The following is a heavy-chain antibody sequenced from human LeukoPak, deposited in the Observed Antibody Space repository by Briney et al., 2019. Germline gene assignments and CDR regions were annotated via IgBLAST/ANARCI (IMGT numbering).Heavy chain of an antibody. V-gene: IGHV4-59*01. D-gene: IGHD2-2*01. CDR1: GGSISSYY. CDR3: ARHYCSSISCYLNY. J-gene: IGHJ4*02. CDR2: IYYSGST. Sequence: SETLSLTCTVSGGSISSYYWSWIRQSPGMGLDWIGYIYYSGSTKYNPSLKSRVTISVDTSKNQFSLKLSSVTAADTAVYYCARHYCSSISCYLNYWGQGTLVTVSS.